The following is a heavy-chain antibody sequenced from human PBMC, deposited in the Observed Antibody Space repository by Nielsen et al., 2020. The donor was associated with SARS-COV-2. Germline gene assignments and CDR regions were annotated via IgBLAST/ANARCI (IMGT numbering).Heavy chain of an antibody. CDR3: ARSDYDYVRSPFDY. CDR1: GSTFSIYS. CDR2: ITSSSNYI. V-gene: IGHV3-21*01. Sequence: GESLKISCTASGSTFSIYSMNWVRQAPGKGLQWVSSITSSSNYIYYTDSVKGRFTISRDNAKNSLYLQMNSLRAEDTAVYYCARSDYDYVRSPFDYWGQGTLVTVSS. J-gene: IGHJ4*02. D-gene: IGHD3-16*01.